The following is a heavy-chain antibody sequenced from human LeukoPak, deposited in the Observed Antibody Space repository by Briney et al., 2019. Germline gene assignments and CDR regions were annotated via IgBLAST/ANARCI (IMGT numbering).Heavy chain of an antibody. V-gene: IGHV3-23*01. J-gene: IGHJ6*03. D-gene: IGHD3-3*01. CDR3: AKGTDYDFWSGVGYMDV. CDR1: GFTFSSYA. Sequence: PGGSLRLSCAASGFTFSSYAMSWVRQAPGKGLEWVSAISGSGGSTYYADSVKGRFTISRDNSKNTLYLQMNSLRAEDTAVYYCAKGTDYDFWSGVGYMDVWGKGTTVTVSS. CDR2: ISGSGGST.